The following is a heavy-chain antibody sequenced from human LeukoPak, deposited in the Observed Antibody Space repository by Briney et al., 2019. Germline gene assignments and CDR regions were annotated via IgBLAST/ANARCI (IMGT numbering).Heavy chain of an antibody. CDR1: GFTFSDYY. J-gene: IGHJ6*02. Sequence: GGTLRLSCAASGFTFSDYYMSWIRQAPGKGLEWVSFITSSDATMYYAASVKGRFTISRDNGKNSLYLQMNSLRAEDTAVYYCARGGVTSMIVVVHPYHYGLDVWGQGTTVTVSS. CDR3: ARGGVTSMIVVVHPYHYGLDV. V-gene: IGHV3-11*01. CDR2: ITSSDATM. D-gene: IGHD3-22*01.